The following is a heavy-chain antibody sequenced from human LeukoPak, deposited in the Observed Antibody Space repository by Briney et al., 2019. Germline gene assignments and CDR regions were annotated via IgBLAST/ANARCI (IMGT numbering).Heavy chain of an antibody. CDR2: INKDGSEK. D-gene: IGHD4-17*01. CDR3: VRFPTAFDY. J-gene: IGHJ4*02. V-gene: IGHV3-7*05. Sequence: GGSLRLSCAASGFIFRDYWMTWVRQAPGKGLEWVANINKDGSEKCYVDSVKGRFTISRDNAKNSLHLQMNSLRGDDTALYFSVRFPTAFDYWGQGSLVTVSS. CDR1: GFIFRDYW.